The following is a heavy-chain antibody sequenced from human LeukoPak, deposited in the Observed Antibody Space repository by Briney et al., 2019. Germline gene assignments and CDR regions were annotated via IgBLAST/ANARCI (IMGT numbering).Heavy chain of an antibody. CDR3: ARAGTVEMTPLDY. Sequence: ASVKVSCKASGYDFTSYAMHWVRQAPGQGLEWMGWINPNSGGTNYAQKFQGWVTMTRDTSISTAYMELSRLRSDDTAVYYCARAGTVEMTPLDYWGQGTLVTVSS. J-gene: IGHJ4*02. CDR1: GYDFTSYA. D-gene: IGHD5-24*01. V-gene: IGHV1-2*04. CDR2: INPNSGGT.